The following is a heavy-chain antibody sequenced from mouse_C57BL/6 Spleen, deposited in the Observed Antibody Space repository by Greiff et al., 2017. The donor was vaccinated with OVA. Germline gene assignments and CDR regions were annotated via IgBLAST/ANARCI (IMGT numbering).Heavy chain of an antibody. V-gene: IGHV1-64*01. D-gene: IGHD2-4*01. CDR3: ARLGDYDSFDY. CDR1: GYTFTSYW. CDR2: IHPNSGST. J-gene: IGHJ2*01. Sequence: QVQLQQPGAELVKPGASVKLSCKASGYTFTSYWMHWVKQRPGQGLEWIGMIHPNSGSTNYNEKFKSKATLTVDKSSSPAYMQLSSLTSEDSAVYYCARLGDYDSFDYWGQGTTLTVSS.